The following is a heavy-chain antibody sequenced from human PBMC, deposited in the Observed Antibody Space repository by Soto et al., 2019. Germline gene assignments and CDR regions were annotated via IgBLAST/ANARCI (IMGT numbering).Heavy chain of an antibody. D-gene: IGHD2-2*01. Sequence: PSQTLSLTCAISGDSVSSSSAAWNWIRQSPSRGLEWLGRTYYRSKWYNDYAVSVKSRITINPDTSKNQFSLQLNSVTPEDTAVYYCARGIVVVPAAINYYYYMDVWGKGTTVTVSS. V-gene: IGHV6-1*01. J-gene: IGHJ6*03. CDR1: GDSVSSSSAA. CDR2: TYYRSKWYN. CDR3: ARGIVVVPAAINYYYYMDV.